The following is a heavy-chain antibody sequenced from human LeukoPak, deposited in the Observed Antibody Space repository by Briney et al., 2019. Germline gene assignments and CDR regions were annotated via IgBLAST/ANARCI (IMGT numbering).Heavy chain of an antibody. D-gene: IGHD2-2*03. Sequence: GGSLRLSCAALSGFTFHNYAMTWVRQAPGERLEWVSTIGGGGGDTYYADSVKGRFTISRDNSKNTLYLQMNSLRADDTAVYFCAKAVRGYLWYFDYWGQGTLVSVSS. CDR1: GFTFHNYA. V-gene: IGHV3-23*01. J-gene: IGHJ4*02. CDR2: IGGGGGDT. CDR3: AKAVRGYLWYFDY.